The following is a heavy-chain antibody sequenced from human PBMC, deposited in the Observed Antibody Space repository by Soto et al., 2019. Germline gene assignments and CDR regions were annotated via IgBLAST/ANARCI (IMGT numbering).Heavy chain of an antibody. V-gene: IGHV1-69*06. CDR3: ARDPRLYSGYDLNYGMDV. CDR2: IIPIFGTA. J-gene: IGHJ6*02. D-gene: IGHD5-12*01. Sequence: QVQLVQSGAEVKKPGSSVKVSCKASGGTFSSYAISWVRQAPGQGPEWMGGIIPIFGTANYAQKFQGRVTITADKSTITAYMELSSLRSEDTAVYYCARDPRLYSGYDLNYGMDVWGQGTTVTVSS. CDR1: GGTFSSYA.